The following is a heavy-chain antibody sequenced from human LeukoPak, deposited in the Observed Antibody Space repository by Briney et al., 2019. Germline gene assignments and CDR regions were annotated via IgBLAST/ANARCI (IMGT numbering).Heavy chain of an antibody. CDR3: AKDAYYDSSGEDAFDI. V-gene: IGHV3-23*01. CDR2: MSGSGGST. CDR1: EFTFSSYA. Sequence: GGSLRLSCVASEFTFSSYAMNWVRRAPGKGLEWVSAMSGSGGSTYYADSVKGRFTISRDNSKNTLYLQMNSLRAEDTAVYYCAKDAYYDSSGEDAFDIWGQGTMVTVSS. D-gene: IGHD3-22*01. J-gene: IGHJ3*02.